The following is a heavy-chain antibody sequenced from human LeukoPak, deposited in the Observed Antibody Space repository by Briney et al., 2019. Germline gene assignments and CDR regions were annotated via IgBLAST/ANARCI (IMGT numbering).Heavy chain of an antibody. CDR1: GVSISPYY. CDR2: IHTSGSN. V-gene: IGHV4-4*09. D-gene: IGHD3-3*01. CDR3: ARLSAAVHLGAFDP. J-gene: IGHJ3*01. Sequence: SETLSFTCAVSGVSISPYYWAWIRQPPGKGLEWIGYIHTSGSNNQYPSLKSRVTISVDKSKNHFSLRLTSVTAADTAVYYCARLSAAVHLGAFDPWGQGTMVTVSS.